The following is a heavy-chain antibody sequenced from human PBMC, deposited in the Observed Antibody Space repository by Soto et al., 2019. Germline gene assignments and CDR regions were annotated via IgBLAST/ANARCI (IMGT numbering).Heavy chain of an antibody. CDR3: AKDVSQYSSSWAWYFDY. V-gene: IGHV3-30*18. CDR2: ISYDGSNK. J-gene: IGHJ4*02. Sequence: QVQLVESGGGVVQPRRSLRLSCAVSGFTFSNYGIHWVRQAPGKGLEWVSVISYDGSNKYYADSVKGRFTISRDNSKNTLYLQMNSLRAEDTAVYYCAKDVSQYSSSWAWYFDYWGQGTLVTVSS. D-gene: IGHD6-13*01. CDR1: GFTFSNYG.